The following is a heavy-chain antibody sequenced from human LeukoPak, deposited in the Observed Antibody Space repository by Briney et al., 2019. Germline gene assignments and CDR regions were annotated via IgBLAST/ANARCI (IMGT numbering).Heavy chain of an antibody. CDR2: IYYSGST. CDR3: ARDRQHRDAFDI. V-gene: IGHV4-59*01. CDR1: GGSISSYY. Sequence: PSETLSLTCTVSGGSISSYYWSWIRQPPGKGLEWIGYIYYSGSTNYNPSLKSRVTISVDTSKNQFSLKLSSVTAADTAVYYCARDRQHRDAFDIWGQGTMVTVSS. J-gene: IGHJ3*02.